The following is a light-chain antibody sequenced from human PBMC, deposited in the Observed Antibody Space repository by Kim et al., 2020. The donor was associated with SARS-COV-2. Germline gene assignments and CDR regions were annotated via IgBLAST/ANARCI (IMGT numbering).Light chain of an antibody. CDR2: PAT. J-gene: IGKJ1*01. V-gene: IGKV1-17*01. Sequence: ASVGDRVTIACRASQDSRSALDWYQQKPGEAPKRLMFPATTLQNGVPSRFSGSGSGTEFTLTISSLQTEDCATYLCEQFKSDPRTFGQGTKVDIK. CDR3: EQFKSDPRT. CDR1: QDSRSA.